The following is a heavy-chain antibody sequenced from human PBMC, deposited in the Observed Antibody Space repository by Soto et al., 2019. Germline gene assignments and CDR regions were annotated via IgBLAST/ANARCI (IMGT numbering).Heavy chain of an antibody. CDR2: IFYSGST. V-gene: IGHV4-39*07. CDR1: GDSISSSNYF. J-gene: IGHJ4*02. Sequence: SETLSLTCTVSGDSISSSNYFWGWIRQPPGKGLEWIGAIFYSGSTYYNPSLKSRVTISVDKSKNQFSLKLSSVTAADTAVYYCARGAQQWLVSFWGQGIPVTVSS. D-gene: IGHD6-19*01. CDR3: ARGAQQWLVSF.